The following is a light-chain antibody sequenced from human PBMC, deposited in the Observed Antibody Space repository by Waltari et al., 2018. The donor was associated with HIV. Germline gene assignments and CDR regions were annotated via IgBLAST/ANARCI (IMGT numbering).Light chain of an antibody. CDR1: QSVGNS. J-gene: IGKJ5*01. CDR3: HQRSDWPIT. V-gene: IGKV3-11*01. Sequence: EIVLAQSPATLSLSPRERATLSCRASQSVGNSLAWYQHKPGQPPRLLIYDASSRATGIPARFSGSGSGTDFTLTISSLEPEDFAVYYCHQRSDWPITFGQGTRLEI. CDR2: DAS.